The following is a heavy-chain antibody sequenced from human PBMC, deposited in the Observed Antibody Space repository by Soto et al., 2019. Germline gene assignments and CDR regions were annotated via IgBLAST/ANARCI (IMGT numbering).Heavy chain of an antibody. J-gene: IGHJ4*02. V-gene: IGHV3-23*01. Sequence: SLXLSCAASGFTFCXYAMSWVRQAPGKGLEWVSTISGSGGGTYYADSMKGRFTISRDNSKYTLYMQMYILRVEDTAVYYCARESDHWGQGTLGTVS. CDR3: ARESDH. CDR2: ISGSGGGT. CDR1: GFTFCXYA.